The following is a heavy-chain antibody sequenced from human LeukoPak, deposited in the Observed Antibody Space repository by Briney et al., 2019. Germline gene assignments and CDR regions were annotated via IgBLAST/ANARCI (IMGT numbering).Heavy chain of an antibody. V-gene: IGHV3-21*01. Sequence: GGSLRLSCAASGFTFSSYAMSWVRQAPGKGLEWVSSISSSSVSMYYADSVKGRFTISRDNAKNSLYLQMNSLRAEDTAVYYCARAKNYYNSGSYCVDCWGQGTLVTVSS. CDR2: ISSSSVSM. J-gene: IGHJ4*02. CDR3: ARAKNYYNSGSYCVDC. D-gene: IGHD3-10*01. CDR1: GFTFSSYA.